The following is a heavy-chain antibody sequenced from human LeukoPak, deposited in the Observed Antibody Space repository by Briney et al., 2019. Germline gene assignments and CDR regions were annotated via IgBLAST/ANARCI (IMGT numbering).Heavy chain of an antibody. CDR2: IIPIFGTA. CDR3: ARQTDCSGGSCYFGY. D-gene: IGHD2-15*01. J-gene: IGHJ4*02. Sequence: ASVKVSCKASGGTFSSYAISWVRQAPGQGLEWMGGIIPIFGTANYAQKFQGRVTITADKSTSTAYMELSSLRSEDTAVYYCARQTDCSGGSCYFGYWGQGTLVTVSS. V-gene: IGHV1-69*06. CDR1: GGTFSSYA.